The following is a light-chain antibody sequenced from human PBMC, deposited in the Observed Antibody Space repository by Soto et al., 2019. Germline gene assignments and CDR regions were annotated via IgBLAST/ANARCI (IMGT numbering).Light chain of an antibody. V-gene: IGKV1-39*01. CDR1: QSISSY. CDR2: AAS. Sequence: DIQMTQSPSSLSASVGDRVTITCRASQSISSYLNWYQQKPGKAPKLLIYAASSLQSGVPSRFSGSGSGTDFTLTISSLQPEDFATYYCQQSFSRPMYTFGQGTKVEIK. J-gene: IGKJ2*01. CDR3: QQSFSRPMYT.